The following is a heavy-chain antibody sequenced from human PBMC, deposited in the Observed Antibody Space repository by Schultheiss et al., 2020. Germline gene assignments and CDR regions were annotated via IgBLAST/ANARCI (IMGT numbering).Heavy chain of an antibody. CDR2: IYYSGST. D-gene: IGHD2-15*01. CDR3: AKDLGSYCSGGSCQDYFDY. V-gene: IGHV4-30-2*03. Sequence: SETLSLTCAVSGGSISSGGYSWSWIRQPPGKGLEWIGSIYYSGSTYYNPSLKSRVTISVDTSKNQFSLRLSSVTAADTAVYYCAKDLGSYCSGGSCQDYFDYWGQGTLVTVSS. CDR1: GGSISSGGYS. J-gene: IGHJ4*02.